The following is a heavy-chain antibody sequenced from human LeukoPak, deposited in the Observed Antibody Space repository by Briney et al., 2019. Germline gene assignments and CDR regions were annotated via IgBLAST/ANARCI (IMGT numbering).Heavy chain of an antibody. J-gene: IGHJ5*02. V-gene: IGHV3-21*01. CDR2: ISSSSSYI. CDR3: ARDGSSWDNWFDP. CDR1: GFTFSSYS. D-gene: IGHD6-13*01. Sequence: GGSLRLSCAASGFTFSSYSMNWVRQAPGKGLEWVSSISSSSSYIYYADSVKGRFTISRDNAKNSLYLQMNSLRAEDTAVYHCARDGSSWDNWFDPWGQGTLVTVSS.